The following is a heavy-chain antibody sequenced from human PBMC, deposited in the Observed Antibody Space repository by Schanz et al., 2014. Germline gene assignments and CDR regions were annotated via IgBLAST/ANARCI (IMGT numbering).Heavy chain of an antibody. CDR3: ARAPPLVRGIAGWFGP. CDR1: GFTFITFA. J-gene: IGHJ5*02. CDR2: IGGDASRT. V-gene: IGHV3-23*04. D-gene: IGHD3-10*01. Sequence: EVHLVESGGGLVQPGGSLRLSCAASGFTFITFAMSWVRQAPGKGPEWVSAIGGDASRTYYADSVKGRFTISRDNSKSPLYPKRKSLRPEDPAVYYWARAPPLVRGIAGWFGPWGQGSLVTVSS.